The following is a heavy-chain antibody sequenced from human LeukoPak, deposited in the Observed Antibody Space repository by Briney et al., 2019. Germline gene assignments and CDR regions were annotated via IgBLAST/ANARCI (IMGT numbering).Heavy chain of an antibody. CDR1: GFTFSNAW. CDR3: TTGGGMDV. CDR2: TKSKTDRGTT. V-gene: IGHV3-15*01. J-gene: IGHJ6*04. Sequence: RGSLRLSCAASGFTFSNAWMSWVRHAPGKGLEWVGRTKSKTDRGTTDYAAPVKGRFTISRDDTKNTLCLQMNSLKPEDTAVYYCTTGGGMDVWGEGTTVSVSS.